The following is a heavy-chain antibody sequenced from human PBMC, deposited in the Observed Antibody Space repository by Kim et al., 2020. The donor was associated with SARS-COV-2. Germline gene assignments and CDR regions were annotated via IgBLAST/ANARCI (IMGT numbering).Heavy chain of an antibody. CDR3: ARTDRGLGVSTYCGMDV. CDR1: GFAFSDYY. Sequence: GGSLRLSCEASGFAFSDYYMEWVRQAPGKGLEWVGRIRNKVRGHTTEYVASVKGRFTISRDDSKNSLYLQMNSLKTEDTAVYYCARTDRGLGVSTYCGMDVWGQGTTVIVSS. J-gene: IGHJ6*02. CDR2: IRNKVRGHTT. D-gene: IGHD3-10*01. V-gene: IGHV3-72*01.